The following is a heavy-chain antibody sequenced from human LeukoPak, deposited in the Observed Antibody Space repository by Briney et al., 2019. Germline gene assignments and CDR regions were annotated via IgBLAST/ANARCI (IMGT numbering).Heavy chain of an antibody. CDR3: MSRELLPRRQFDY. J-gene: IGHJ4*02. CDR2: IYYSGST. D-gene: IGHD1-26*01. V-gene: IGHV4-39*07. Sequence: TSETLSLTCTVSGGSISSSSYYWGWIRQPPGKGLEWIGSIYYSGSTYYNPSLKSRVTISVDTSKNQFSLKLRSVTAADTAVYYCMSRELLPRRQFDYWGQGTLVTVSS. CDR1: GGSISSSSYY.